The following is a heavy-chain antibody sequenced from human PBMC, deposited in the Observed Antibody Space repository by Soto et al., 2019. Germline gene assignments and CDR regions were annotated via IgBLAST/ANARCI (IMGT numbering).Heavy chain of an antibody. CDR2: IYYSGST. V-gene: IGHV4-31*03. CDR3: ARDSGYGSGGYYYRYYYYGMDV. D-gene: IGHD3-10*01. CDR1: GGSISSGGYY. J-gene: IGHJ6*02. Sequence: PSETLSLTCTVSGGSISSGGYYWSWIRQHPGKGLEWIGYIYYSGSTYYNPSLKSRVTISVDTSKNQFSLKLSSVTAADTAVYYCARDSGYGSGGYYYRYYYYGMDVWGQGTTVTVSS.